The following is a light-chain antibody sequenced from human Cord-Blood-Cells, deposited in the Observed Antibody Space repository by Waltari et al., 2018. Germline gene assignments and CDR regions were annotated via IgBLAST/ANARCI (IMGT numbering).Light chain of an antibody. CDR2: KAS. Sequence: DIQMTQSPSTLSASVGDRVTITCRASQSISSWLAWYQPKPGKAPKLLIYKASSLDSGVPSRFSGSGSGTEFTLTISSLQPDDFATYYCQQYNSYSRTFGQGTKVEIK. J-gene: IGKJ1*01. CDR3: QQYNSYSRT. V-gene: IGKV1-5*03. CDR1: QSISSW.